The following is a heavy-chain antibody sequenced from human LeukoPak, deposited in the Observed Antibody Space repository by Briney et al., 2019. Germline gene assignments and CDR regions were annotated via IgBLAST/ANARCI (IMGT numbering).Heavy chain of an antibody. CDR3: AREGVYDSSGYYYYYFDY. Sequence: GASVKVSCKASGYTFTSHGISWLRQAPGQGLEWMGGIIPIFGTANYAQKFQGRVTITADESTSTAYMELSSLRSEDTAVYYCAREGVYDSSGYYYYYFDYWGQGTLVTVSS. D-gene: IGHD3-22*01. J-gene: IGHJ4*02. V-gene: IGHV1-69*13. CDR1: GYTFTSHG. CDR2: IIPIFGTA.